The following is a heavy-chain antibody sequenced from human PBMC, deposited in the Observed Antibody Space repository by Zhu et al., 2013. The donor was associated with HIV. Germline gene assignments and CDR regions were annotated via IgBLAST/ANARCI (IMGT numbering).Heavy chain of an antibody. CDR2: IYYTGST. Sequence: QVQLQESGPGLVKPSETLSLTCSVSGDSVSSGSYYWSWIRQPPGKGLEWIGYIYYTGSTNYNPSLKSRVTISLDTSKSQFSLKLSSVTAADTAVYYCATEGGFIAARRGYFDYWGHGTLVTVSS. D-gene: IGHD6-6*01. J-gene: IGHJ4*01. V-gene: IGHV4-61*01. CDR1: GDSVSSGSYY. CDR3: ATEGGFIAARRGYFDY.